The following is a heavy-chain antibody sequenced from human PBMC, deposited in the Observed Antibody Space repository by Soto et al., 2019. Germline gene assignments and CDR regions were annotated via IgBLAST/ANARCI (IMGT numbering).Heavy chain of an antibody. V-gene: IGHV5-51*01. Sequence: GKSLKISCKGSRYSFTSYWIGWVRQMPGKGLELMGIIYPGDSDTRYSPSFQGQVTISADKSISTAYLQWSSLQASDSAVYYCARQAVYSSGWTSWGQGTLVTVSS. CDR2: IYPGDSDT. CDR1: RYSFTSYW. CDR3: ARQAVYSSGWTS. J-gene: IGHJ5*02. D-gene: IGHD6-25*01.